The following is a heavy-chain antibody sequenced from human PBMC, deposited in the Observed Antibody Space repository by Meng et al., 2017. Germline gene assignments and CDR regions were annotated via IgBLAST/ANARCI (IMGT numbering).Heavy chain of an antibody. J-gene: IGHJ4*02. CDR1: GFSLSYSGGG. Sequence: QITLKEVVRTVVTPTPPLTLTCIYAGFSLSYSGGGVGKIRQPPGKALEWLAHIYRDDDKRYSTTLKSRLTITKDTSKYQVVLTMTNMDPVDTATEYYAHSYRSNFDYWGQGTLVTVSS. CDR3: AHSYRSNFDY. CDR2: IYRDDDK. D-gene: IGHD3-16*02. V-gene: IGHV2-5*02.